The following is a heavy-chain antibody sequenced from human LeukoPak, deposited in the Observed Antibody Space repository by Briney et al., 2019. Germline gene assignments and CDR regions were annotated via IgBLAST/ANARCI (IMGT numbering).Heavy chain of an antibody. V-gene: IGHV4-34*01. CDR2: INHSGST. J-gene: IGHJ4*02. Sequence: PSETLSLTCAVYGGSFSGYYWSWIRQPPGKGLEWIGEINHSGSTNYNPSLKSRVTISVDTSKNQCSLKLSSVTAADTAVYYCARGAPYYYDSSGYERLGFDYWGQGTLVTVSS. D-gene: IGHD3-22*01. CDR3: ARGAPYYYDSSGYERLGFDY. CDR1: GGSFSGYY.